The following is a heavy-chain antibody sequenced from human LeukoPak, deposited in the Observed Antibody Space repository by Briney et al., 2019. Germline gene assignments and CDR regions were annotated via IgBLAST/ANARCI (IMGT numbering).Heavy chain of an antibody. CDR3: ARDRGQYYYDSSGYLNY. Sequence: GGSLRLSCAASGFTFSSYWMHWVRQAPGKGLVWVSRINSDGSSTSYADSVKGRFTISRDNAKNTLYLQMNSLRAEDTAVYYCARDRGQYYYDSSGYLNYWGQGTLVTVSS. CDR2: INSDGSST. CDR1: GFTFSSYW. D-gene: IGHD3-22*01. J-gene: IGHJ4*02. V-gene: IGHV3-74*01.